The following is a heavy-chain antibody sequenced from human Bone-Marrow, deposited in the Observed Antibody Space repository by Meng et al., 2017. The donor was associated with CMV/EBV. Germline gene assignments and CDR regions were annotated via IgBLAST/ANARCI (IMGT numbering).Heavy chain of an antibody. CDR2: MNPNSGNT. CDR3: ARDGVYCSTSCYTGNWYYYYGMDV. CDR1: GYTFSSYD. D-gene: IGHD2-2*02. J-gene: IGHJ6*02. Sequence: ASVKVSCKASGYTFSSYDITWVRQATGQGLEWLGWMNPNSGNTGSAQKFQGRVTMTRNTAINTAYMELSSLRSDDTAVYYCARDGVYCSTSCYTGNWYYYYGMDVWGQGTTVTVSS. V-gene: IGHV1-8*01.